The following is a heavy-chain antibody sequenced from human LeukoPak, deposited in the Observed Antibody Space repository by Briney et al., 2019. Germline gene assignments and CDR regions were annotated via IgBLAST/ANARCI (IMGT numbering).Heavy chain of an antibody. V-gene: IGHV3-23*01. CDR3: AKEPRWELLHSFDV. J-gene: IGHJ3*01. CDR2: TRVSDGGA. D-gene: IGHD1-26*01. CDR1: GFTFHTYA. Sequence: GGPLRLSCAASGFTFHTYAMMWVRRAPGKGLEWVSSTRVSDGGAFYADSVKGRFTISRDNSENTLFLQMNSLRAEDTAVYYCAKEPRWELLHSFDVWGQGTMVTVSS.